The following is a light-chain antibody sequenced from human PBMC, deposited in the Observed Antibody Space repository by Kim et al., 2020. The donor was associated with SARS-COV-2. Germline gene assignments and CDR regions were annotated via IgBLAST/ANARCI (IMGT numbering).Light chain of an antibody. V-gene: IGLV1-51*01. CDR2: DNN. J-gene: IGLJ1*01. CDR3: GTWDSSLSVVYV. CDR1: SSNIGNNY. Sequence: QSVLTQPPSVSAAPGQKVTISCSGTSSNIGNNYVSWYQQVPGTAPKLLIFDNNKRPSGIPDRFSGSKSGTTATLGITGLQTGDEADYYCGTWDSSLSVVYVFGTGTKVTV.